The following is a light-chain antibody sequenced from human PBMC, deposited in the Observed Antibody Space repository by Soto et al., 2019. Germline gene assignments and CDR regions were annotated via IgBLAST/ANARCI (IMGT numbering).Light chain of an antibody. V-gene: IGLV2-14*03. CDR3: SSYTTSNTRQIV. CDR2: DVT. Sequence: QSALTQPASVSGSPGQSITISGTGTSSDVGGYNYVSWYQHHPGKAPKLIIYDVTNRPSGVSNPFSGSKSGNTASLTISGLQPEDEADYYCSSYTTSNTRQIVFGTVTKLTVL. CDR1: SSDVGGYNY. J-gene: IGLJ1*01.